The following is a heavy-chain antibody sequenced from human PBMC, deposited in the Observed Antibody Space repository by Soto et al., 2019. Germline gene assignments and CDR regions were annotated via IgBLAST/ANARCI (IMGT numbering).Heavy chain of an antibody. J-gene: IGHJ6*02. V-gene: IGHV4-30-4*01. CDR1: GGSLNSEHYH. CDR3: VREDDGGDRGDYGLDG. Sequence: QIQLQESGPGLVRPSQTLSLTCTVSGGSLNSEHYHWTWIRQAPGKGLEWIGYIHYTGSVRYNPSIQSRITKSVDSSKNLFSLNLSCVTGADTAVYCCVREDDGGDRGDYGLDGWGQGTMVTGSS. D-gene: IGHD2-21*02. CDR2: IHYTGSV.